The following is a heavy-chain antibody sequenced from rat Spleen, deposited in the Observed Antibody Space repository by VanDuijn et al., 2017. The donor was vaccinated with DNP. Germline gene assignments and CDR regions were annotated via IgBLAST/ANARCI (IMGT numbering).Heavy chain of an antibody. J-gene: IGHJ4*01. V-gene: IGHV5-7*01. CDR3: TTDRATTAMDA. CDR1: GFTFSNYD. D-gene: IGHD1-10*01. CDR2: ISYDGSST. Sequence: EVQLVESGGGLVQPGRSMKLSCAASGFTFSNYDMAWVRQAPKKGLEWVATISYDGSSTYYRDSVKGRFTISRANAKSTLYLQMDSRRSEDTATYYCTTDRATTAMDAWDQGTSVPVSS.